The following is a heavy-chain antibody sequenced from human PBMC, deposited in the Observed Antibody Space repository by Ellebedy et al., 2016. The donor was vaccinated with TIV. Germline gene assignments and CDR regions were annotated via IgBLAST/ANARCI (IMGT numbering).Heavy chain of an antibody. CDR2: MSPNSGNT. J-gene: IGHJ5*02. V-gene: IGHV1-8*01. Sequence: ASVKVSXXASGYTFTSYDISWVRQATGQGLEWMGWMSPNSGNTGYAQKFQGRVTMTRNTSISTAYMELSSLRSEDTAVYYCARGGKWFDPWGQGTLVTVSS. D-gene: IGHD4-23*01. CDR1: GYTFTSYD. CDR3: ARGGKWFDP.